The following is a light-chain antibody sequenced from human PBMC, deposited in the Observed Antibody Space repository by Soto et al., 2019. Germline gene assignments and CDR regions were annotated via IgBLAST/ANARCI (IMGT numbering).Light chain of an antibody. CDR2: DVS. CDR1: SSDVGGYNY. V-gene: IGLV2-14*01. J-gene: IGLJ1*01. CDR3: NSYTTSSTYV. Sequence: QSVLTQPASVSGPPGQPITISCTGTSSDVGGYNYVSWYQQHPGKAPKVMIYDVSNRPSGVSNRFSGSKSGNTASLTISGLQAEDEADYYCNSYTTSSTYVFGTGTKVTVL.